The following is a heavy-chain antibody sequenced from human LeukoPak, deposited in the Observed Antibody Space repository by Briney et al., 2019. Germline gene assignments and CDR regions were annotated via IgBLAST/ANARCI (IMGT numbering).Heavy chain of an antibody. Sequence: GGSLRLSCVASGFAFRNNAISWVRQAPGKGLEWVSLISGSGGSTNYADSVKGRFTISRDNSKNTLYLQMNTLRAEDTAIYYCASSYGSSATYPFDYWGEGTLVTVFS. V-gene: IGHV3-23*01. CDR1: GFAFRNNA. CDR2: ISGSGGST. J-gene: IGHJ4*02. CDR3: ASSYGSSATYPFDY. D-gene: IGHD3-22*01.